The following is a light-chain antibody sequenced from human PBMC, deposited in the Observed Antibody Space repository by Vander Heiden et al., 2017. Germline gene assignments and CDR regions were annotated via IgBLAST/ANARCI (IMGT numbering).Light chain of an antibody. Sequence: DIVMTQSPYSLAVSLGERATINCKSSQSVLYSSNNKNYLAWYQQKPGQPPKLLIYWASTRESGVPDRFSGSGYGKDFTLTISSRQAEDVAVYYCQQYDSNPLDTFGQGTKLEIK. J-gene: IGKJ2*01. CDR2: WAS. CDR3: QQYDSNPLDT. CDR1: QSVLYSSNNKNY. V-gene: IGKV4-1*01.